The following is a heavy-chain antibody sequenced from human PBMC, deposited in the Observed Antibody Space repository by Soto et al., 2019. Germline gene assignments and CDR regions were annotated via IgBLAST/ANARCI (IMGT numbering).Heavy chain of an antibody. CDR2: IRSKANSYAT. J-gene: IGHJ4*02. D-gene: IGHD3-22*01. Sequence: PGGSLRLSGAASGFTFSGSAMHWVRQASGKGLEWVGRIRSKANSYATAYAASVKGRFTISRDDSKNTAYLQMNSLKTEDTAVYYCTTYYYYDSSGYSDYFDYWGQGTLVTVSS. V-gene: IGHV3-73*01. CDR1: GFTFSGSA. CDR3: TTYYYYDSSGYSDYFDY.